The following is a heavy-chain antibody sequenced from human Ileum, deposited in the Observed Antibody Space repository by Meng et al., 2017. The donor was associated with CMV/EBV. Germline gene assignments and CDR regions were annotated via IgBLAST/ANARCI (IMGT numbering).Heavy chain of an antibody. V-gene: IGHV1-18*01. Sequence: ASVKVSCKTSGYTFSDFGLHWVRQAPGKGLEWLGWISTHNGKTDYDKSVEGRVSMTTDTSAATAYMELRSLTPGDTAVFYCGRSSVKRDPIRGRGQRAVANWIDSWGQGTLVTVSS. J-gene: IGHJ5*01. CDR3: GRSSVKRDPIRGRGQRAVANWIDS. CDR2: ISTHNGKT. D-gene: IGHD3-10*01. CDR1: GYTFSDFG.